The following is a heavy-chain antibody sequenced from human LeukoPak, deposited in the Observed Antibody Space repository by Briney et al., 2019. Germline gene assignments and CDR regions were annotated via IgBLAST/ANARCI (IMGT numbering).Heavy chain of an antibody. Sequence: SETLSLTCTVSGGSISSYYWSWIRQPAGKGLEWIGRIYTSGSTNYNPSLKSRVTTSVGTSKNQFSLKLSSVTAADTAVYYCARDGGYSGYDYLAVGYYFDYWGQGTLVTVSS. V-gene: IGHV4-4*07. CDR1: GGSISSYY. J-gene: IGHJ4*02. CDR3: ARDGGYSGYDYLAVGYYFDY. D-gene: IGHD5-12*01. CDR2: IYTSGST.